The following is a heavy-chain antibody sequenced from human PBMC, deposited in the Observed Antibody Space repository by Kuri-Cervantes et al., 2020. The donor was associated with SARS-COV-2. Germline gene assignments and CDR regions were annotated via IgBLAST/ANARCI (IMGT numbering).Heavy chain of an antibody. CDR3: ARGKSRENPDVLDY. J-gene: IGHJ4*02. V-gene: IGHV3-48*01. CDR1: GFNFNNHG. Sequence: GESLKISCAASGFNFNNHGMNWVRQAPGKGLEWVSYISSSSSTIYYADSVKGRFTISRDNAKNSLYLQMNSLRAEDTAVYYCARGKSRENPDVLDYWGQGTLVTVSS. D-gene: IGHD5-24*01. CDR2: ISSSSSTI.